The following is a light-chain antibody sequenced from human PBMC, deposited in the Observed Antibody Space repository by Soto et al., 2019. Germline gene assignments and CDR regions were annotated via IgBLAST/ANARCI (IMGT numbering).Light chain of an antibody. CDR2: DDS. CDR1: NIGSKS. CDR3: QVWDSSSDPFV. Sequence: SYELTQPTSVSVAPGQTARITCGGNNIGSKSVHWYQQKPGQAPVLVVYDDSDRPSRIPERFSGSNSGNTATLTISRVEVGDEADYFCQVWDSSSDPFVFGTGTKLTVL. J-gene: IGLJ1*01. V-gene: IGLV3-21*02.